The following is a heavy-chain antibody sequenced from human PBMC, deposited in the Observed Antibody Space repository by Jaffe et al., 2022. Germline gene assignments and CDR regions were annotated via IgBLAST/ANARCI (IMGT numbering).Heavy chain of an antibody. CDR1: GFTFSSYW. Sequence: EVQLVESGGGLVQPGGSLRLSCAASGFTFSSYWMSWVRQAPGKGLEWVANIKQDGSEKYYVDSVKGRFTISRDNAKNSLYLQMNSLRAEDTAVYYCASFLVSGEDAFDIWGQGTMVTVSS. CDR2: IKQDGSEK. J-gene: IGHJ3*02. D-gene: IGHD6-19*01. CDR3: ASFLVSGEDAFDI. V-gene: IGHV3-7*01.